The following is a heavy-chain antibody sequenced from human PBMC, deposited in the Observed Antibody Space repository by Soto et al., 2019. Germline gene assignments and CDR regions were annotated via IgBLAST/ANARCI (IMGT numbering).Heavy chain of an antibody. V-gene: IGHV4-59*01. CDR1: GGSISSYY. CDR2: IYYSGST. J-gene: IGHJ5*02. Sequence: SETLSLTCTVSGGSISSYYWSWIRQPPGKGLEWIGYIYYSGSTNYNPSLKSRVTISVDTSKNQFSLKLGSVTAADTAVYYCATVGSAWYEGWFDPWGQGTLVTVSS. CDR3: ATVGSAWYEGWFDP. D-gene: IGHD6-19*01.